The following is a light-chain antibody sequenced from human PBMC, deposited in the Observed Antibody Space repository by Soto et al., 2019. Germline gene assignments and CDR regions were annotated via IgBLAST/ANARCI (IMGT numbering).Light chain of an antibody. CDR3: QQYGSSPVT. V-gene: IGKV3-20*01. J-gene: IGKJ2*01. Sequence: EIVLTQSPGTLSLSPGERATLSCRASQSVSSSYLGWYQQKPGQAPRLLIYGASSRATGIPDRFSGSGSGTDFTLTISRLEPEDFAVYYCQQYGSSPVTFGQATKLEIK. CDR1: QSVSSSY. CDR2: GAS.